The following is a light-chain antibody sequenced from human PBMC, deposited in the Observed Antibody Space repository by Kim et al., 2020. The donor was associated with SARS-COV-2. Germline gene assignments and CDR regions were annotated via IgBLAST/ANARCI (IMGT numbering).Light chain of an antibody. V-gene: IGKV3-20*01. Sequence: PGKRATLACRASQSGSNNYLAWYQRKPGQAPRLLIYAASTRATGIPDRFAGSGSGTDFTLTISRLESEDFAVYYCQQYGGAPPLTFGGGTKVDIK. J-gene: IGKJ4*01. CDR2: AAS. CDR1: QSGSNNY. CDR3: QQYGGAPPLT.